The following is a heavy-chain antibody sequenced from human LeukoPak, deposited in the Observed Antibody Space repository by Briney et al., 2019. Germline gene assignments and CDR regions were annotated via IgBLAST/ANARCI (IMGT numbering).Heavy chain of an antibody. Sequence: HWASVKVSCKASGYTFTSYDINWVRQATGQGPEWMGWINPNSGNTGYAQNFQGRVTITRDTSISTAYMELTSLRSEDTAMYYCARVFVDCDGDRCYPKWFDPWGQGTLVIVSS. CDR2: INPNSGNT. CDR1: GYTFTSYD. J-gene: IGHJ5*02. D-gene: IGHD2-21*01. V-gene: IGHV1-8*03. CDR3: ARVFVDCDGDRCYPKWFDP.